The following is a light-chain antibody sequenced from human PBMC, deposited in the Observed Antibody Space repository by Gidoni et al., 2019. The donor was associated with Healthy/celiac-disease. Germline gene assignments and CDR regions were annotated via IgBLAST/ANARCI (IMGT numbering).Light chain of an antibody. V-gene: IGKV3-15*01. Sequence: ETVITHPPATLSVSPGERATLSCRASQSVSSNLAWYQQKPGQAPRLLIYGASTRATGIPARFSGSGSGTEFTLTISSLQSEDFAVYYCQQYNNWPRTFGQGTKVEIK. CDR2: GAS. CDR1: QSVSSN. J-gene: IGKJ1*01. CDR3: QQYNNWPRT.